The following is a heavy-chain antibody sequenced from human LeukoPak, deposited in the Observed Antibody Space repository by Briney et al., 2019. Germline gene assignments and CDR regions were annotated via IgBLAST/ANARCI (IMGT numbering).Heavy chain of an antibody. J-gene: IGHJ4*02. V-gene: IGHV4-39*01. CDR1: GGSISSNSYY. CDR3: ARSDDSSGYYDYFDY. D-gene: IGHD3-22*01. CDR2: IYYSEYT. Sequence: SETLSLTCTVSGGSISSNSYYWGWIRQSPGKGLEWIGTIYYSEYTYYSPSLKSRVTISRDTSKNQFSLELSSVPAADTAVYYCARSDDSSGYYDYFDYWGQGTLVTVSS.